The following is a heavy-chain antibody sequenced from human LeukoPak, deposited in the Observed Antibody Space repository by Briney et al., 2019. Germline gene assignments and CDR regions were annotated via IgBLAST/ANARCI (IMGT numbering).Heavy chain of an antibody. Sequence: GGSLRLSCAASGFTFSSYGMHWVRQAPGKGLEWVAVISYDGSNKYYADSLKGRFTISRDNSKNTLYLQANSLRVEDTAVYYCAKVAAMAENWFDPWGQGTLVTVSS. CDR1: GFTFSSYG. D-gene: IGHD5-18*01. J-gene: IGHJ5*02. CDR2: ISYDGSNK. CDR3: AKVAAMAENWFDP. V-gene: IGHV3-30*18.